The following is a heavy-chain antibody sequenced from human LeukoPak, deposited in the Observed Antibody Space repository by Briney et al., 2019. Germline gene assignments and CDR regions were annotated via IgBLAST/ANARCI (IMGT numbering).Heavy chain of an antibody. CDR1: GGSVSSSSYY. CDR3: AIQDYGGNSVFFDY. J-gene: IGHJ4*02. Sequence: SETLSLTCTVSGGSVSSSSYYWGWIRQPPGKGLEWIGSIYYSGSTYYNPSLKSRVTISVDTSKNQFSLKLSSVTAADTAVYYCAIQDYGGNSVFFDYWGQGTLVTVSS. D-gene: IGHD4-23*01. CDR2: IYYSGST. V-gene: IGHV4-39*01.